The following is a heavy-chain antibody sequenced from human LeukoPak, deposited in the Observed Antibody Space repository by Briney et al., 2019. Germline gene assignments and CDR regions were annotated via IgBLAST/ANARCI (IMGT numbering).Heavy chain of an antibody. D-gene: IGHD3/OR15-3a*01. Sequence: ASVKVSCKASGGTFITYAISWVRQAPGQGLEWMGGIIPIFDTANYGQKFQGRVTITTDESRSTAYMELSSLRSEDTAVYYCASHVGTGLDFYYYMDVWGKGTTVTVSS. CDR3: ASHVGTGLDFYYYMDV. V-gene: IGHV1-69*05. J-gene: IGHJ6*03. CDR1: GGTFITYA. CDR2: IIPIFDTA.